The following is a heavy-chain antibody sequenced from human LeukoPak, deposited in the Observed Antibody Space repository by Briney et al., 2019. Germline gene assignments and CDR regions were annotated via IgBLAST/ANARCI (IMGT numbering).Heavy chain of an antibody. CDR2: IYYSGST. J-gene: IGHJ2*01. V-gene: IGHV4-34*01. Sequence: SETLSLTCAVYGGSFSGYYWSWIRQPPGKGLEWIGSIYYSGSTYYNPSLKSRVTISVDTSKNQISLKLSSVTAADTAVYYCARYDLMYCSSTSCYTAVDDWYFDLWGRGTLVTVSS. D-gene: IGHD2-2*02. CDR1: GGSFSGYY. CDR3: ARYDLMYCSSTSCYTAVDDWYFDL.